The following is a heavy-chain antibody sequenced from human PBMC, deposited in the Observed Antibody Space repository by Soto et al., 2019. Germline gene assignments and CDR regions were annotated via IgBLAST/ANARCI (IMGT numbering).Heavy chain of an antibody. CDR2: IKQDGSEK. J-gene: IGHJ4*02. CDR1: GLSFNSYW. Sequence: PGGSLRLCCAAQGLSFNSYWMSWVRLAPGKGLEWVANIKQDGSEKCYVDSVKGRFTISRDNAKNSLYLQMNSLRAEDTAVYYCAREGYYYDSSGYFRLRYYFDYWGQGT. V-gene: IGHV3-7*04. CDR3: AREGYYYDSSGYFRLRYYFDY. D-gene: IGHD3-22*01.